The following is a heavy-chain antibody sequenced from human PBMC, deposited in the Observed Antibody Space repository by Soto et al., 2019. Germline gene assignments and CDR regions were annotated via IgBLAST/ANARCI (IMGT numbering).Heavy chain of an antibody. CDR3: ARDRIQLRLGKYSFNGMDV. CDR1: GGTFSDYA. Sequence: QVQLVQSVAEMRKPGSSLRVSCKASGGTFSDYAFSWVRQAPGQGLEWMGGIVPRFGSPNYAQKFGGRVTITADTSTSTVYMELSGLRFDDTAVYFCARDRIQLRLGKYSFNGMDVWGQGTTITVSS. CDR2: IVPRFGSP. D-gene: IGHD3-16*01. V-gene: IGHV1-69*06. J-gene: IGHJ6*02.